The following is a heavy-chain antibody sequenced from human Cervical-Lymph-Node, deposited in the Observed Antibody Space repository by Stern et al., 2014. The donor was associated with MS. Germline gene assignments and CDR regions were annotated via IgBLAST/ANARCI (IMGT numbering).Heavy chain of an antibody. CDR2: IIPNIATT. CDR1: GGTFSTYS. J-gene: IGHJ3*02. V-gene: IGHV1-69*01. Sequence: QVQLGQSGAEVRKPGSSVQVSCKASGGTFSTYSFSWVRQAPGQGLEWMGRIIPNIATTNYAQKFQGRVRITADESTSTIYIVLSSLRSEDTAVYYCARDILLRPGSHDALDIWGQGTVVTVSS. CDR3: ARDILLRPGSHDALDI. D-gene: IGHD2-21*01.